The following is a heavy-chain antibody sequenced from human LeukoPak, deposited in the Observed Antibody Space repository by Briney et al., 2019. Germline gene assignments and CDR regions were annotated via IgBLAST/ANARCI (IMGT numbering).Heavy chain of an antibody. V-gene: IGHV4-39*01. D-gene: IGHD2-21*01. CDR3: ARHRGGGGYHYMDV. Sequence: NPSDTLSLTCTVSGGSLGRSNTYWGWIRQTPGKGLEWLGTILHSGYTYNNPSLKSRVTMSVDSSKNQFSLSLSSVTAADTAVYFCARHRGGGGYHYMDVWDKGTTVIVSS. CDR1: GGSLGRSNTY. J-gene: IGHJ6*03. CDR2: ILHSGYT.